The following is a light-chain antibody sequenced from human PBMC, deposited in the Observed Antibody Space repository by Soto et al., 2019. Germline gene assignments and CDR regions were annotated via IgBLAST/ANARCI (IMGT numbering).Light chain of an antibody. CDR1: SGHSSYA. CDR3: QTWGTGIHYV. V-gene: IGLV4-69*01. Sequence: QLVLTQSPSASASLGASVKLTCTLSSGHSSYAIAWHQQQPEKGPRYLMKLNSDGSHSKGDGIPDRFSGSSSGAERYLPISSLQSEDEAAYYCQTWGTGIHYVFGTGTKVTVL. J-gene: IGLJ1*01. CDR2: LNSDGSH.